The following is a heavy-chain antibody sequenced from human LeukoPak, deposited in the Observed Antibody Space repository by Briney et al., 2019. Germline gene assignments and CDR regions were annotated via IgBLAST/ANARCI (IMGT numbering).Heavy chain of an antibody. V-gene: IGHV3-23*01. J-gene: IGHJ4*02. CDR2: ISGSGGST. Sequence: PGGSLRLSCAASGFTFSSYAMSWVRQAPGKGLEWVSAISGSGGSTYYADSVKGGFTISRDNSKNTLYLQMNSLRAEDTAVYYCTRDRRYGFWSAYSLGYWGQGTLVTVSS. CDR1: GFTFSSYA. D-gene: IGHD3-3*01. CDR3: TRDRRYGFWSAYSLGY.